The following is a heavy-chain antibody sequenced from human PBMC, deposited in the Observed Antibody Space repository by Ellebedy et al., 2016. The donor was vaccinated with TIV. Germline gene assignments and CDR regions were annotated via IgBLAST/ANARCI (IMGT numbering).Heavy chain of an antibody. D-gene: IGHD5-18*01. CDR1: GFTFGDNA. CDR3: TRGIQGVWPYYFDY. Sequence: GGSLRLSCTASGFTFGDNAVSWFRQAPGKGLEWVGFIRSKAYGGTTEYAASVKGRFTISRDDSKNIAYLQMNSLKTEDTAVYYCTRGIQGVWPYYFDYWGQGTLVTVSS. J-gene: IGHJ4*02. CDR2: IRSKAYGGTT. V-gene: IGHV3-49*03.